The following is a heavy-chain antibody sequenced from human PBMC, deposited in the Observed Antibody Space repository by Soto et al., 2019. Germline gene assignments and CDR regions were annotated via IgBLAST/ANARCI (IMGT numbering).Heavy chain of an antibody. CDR2: IYYGGIT. CDR3: ARQYGGYEYYFDY. D-gene: IGHD5-12*01. V-gene: IGHV4-30-4*01. Sequence: SETLSLTCTVSGGSFSNGGYYWSWIGQPPGKALEWIGYIYYGGITSSNPSLKSRATISSDTSNNLFSLKLNSVTAADTAVYYCARQYGGYEYYFDYWGLGTLVTVSS. CDR1: GGSFSNGGYY. J-gene: IGHJ4*02.